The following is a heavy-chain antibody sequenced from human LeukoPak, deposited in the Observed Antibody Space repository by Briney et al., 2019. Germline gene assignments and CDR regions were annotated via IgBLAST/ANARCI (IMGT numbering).Heavy chain of an antibody. CDR2: ISGSGGST. V-gene: IGHV3-23*01. Sequence: GGSLRLSCAASGFTFSSYAMSWVRQAPGKGLEWVSAISGSGGSTYYADSVKSRFTISRDNSKNTLYLQMNSLRAEDTAVYYCAKGSSGWYLFDYWGQGTLVTVSS. D-gene: IGHD6-19*01. CDR1: GFTFSSYA. CDR3: AKGSSGWYLFDY. J-gene: IGHJ4*02.